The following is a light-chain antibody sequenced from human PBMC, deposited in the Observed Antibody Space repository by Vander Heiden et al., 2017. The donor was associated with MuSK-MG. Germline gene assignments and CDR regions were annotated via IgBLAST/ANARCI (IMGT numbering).Light chain of an antibody. Sequence: SYDLTQPPSVSVALGQTATITCGGNNIGRKNVHWYQQKPGQAPVVVIYRDSIRPSGIPEQFSGSNSGNTATLTISGAQAGDEADYYCQVWDSSTVVFGGGAKLTVL. J-gene: IGLJ3*02. CDR2: RDS. CDR1: NIGRKN. V-gene: IGLV3-9*01. CDR3: QVWDSSTVV.